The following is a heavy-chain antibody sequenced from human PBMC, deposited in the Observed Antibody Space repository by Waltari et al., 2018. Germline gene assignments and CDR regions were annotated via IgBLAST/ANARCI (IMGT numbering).Heavy chain of an antibody. D-gene: IGHD2-15*01. V-gene: IGHV4-59*01. CDR1: GSSISSYY. J-gene: IGHJ5*02. Sequence: QVQLQESGPGLVKPSETLSLTCPVSGSSISSYYWTWIRQSPGKGLEWIGYIYYSGSTNYNPSLKSRVTISVDTSKNQFSLKLSSVTAADTAVYYCARDSVGYCSGGSCQNWFDPWGQGTLVTVSS. CDR2: IYYSGST. CDR3: ARDSVGYCSGGSCQNWFDP.